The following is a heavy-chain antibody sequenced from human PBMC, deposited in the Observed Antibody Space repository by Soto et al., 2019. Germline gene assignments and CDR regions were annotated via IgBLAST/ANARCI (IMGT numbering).Heavy chain of an antibody. J-gene: IGHJ5*02. CDR2: INPDNGNT. CDR3: ARGIATGQLDP. V-gene: IGHV1-3*01. CDR1: GYTFTRYT. Sequence: QVQLVQSGAEVKKPGASVKISCKASGYTFTRYTMNWVRQAPGQRLEWMGWINPDNGNTKSSQKFQDRVIITRDTPASTAYMDLSSLRSEDTAVSCCARGIATGQLDPWGQGTLVTVSS. D-gene: IGHD2-15*01.